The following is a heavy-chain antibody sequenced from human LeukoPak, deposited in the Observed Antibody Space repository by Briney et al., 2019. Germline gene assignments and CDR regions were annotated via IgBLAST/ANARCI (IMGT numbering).Heavy chain of an antibody. Sequence: ASVKVSYKASGYTFTSYDVNWVRQATGQGLEWMGWMNPNSGKTGYAQKFQGRVTMTRNTSISTAYMELSSLRSEDTAVYYCARGSWGIAAAGLSKFPTVGYYYYGMDVWGQGTTVTVSS. J-gene: IGHJ6*02. CDR2: MNPNSGKT. CDR3: ARGSWGIAAAGLSKFPTVGYYYYGMDV. CDR1: GYTFTSYD. V-gene: IGHV1-8*01. D-gene: IGHD6-13*01.